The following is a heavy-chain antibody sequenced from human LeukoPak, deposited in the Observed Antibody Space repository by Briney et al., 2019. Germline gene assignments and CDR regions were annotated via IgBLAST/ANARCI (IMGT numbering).Heavy chain of an antibody. CDR1: GYTFTGYY. D-gene: IGHD3-10*01. CDR3: ARDMVREYYFDY. V-gene: IGHV1-2*02. J-gene: IGHJ4*02. CDR2: INPNSGGT. Sequence: VKVSCKASGYTFTGYYMHWVRQAPGQGLEWMGWINPNSGGTNYAQKFQGRVTVTRDTSISTAYMELSRLRSDDTAVYYCARDMVREYYFDYWGQGTLVTVSS.